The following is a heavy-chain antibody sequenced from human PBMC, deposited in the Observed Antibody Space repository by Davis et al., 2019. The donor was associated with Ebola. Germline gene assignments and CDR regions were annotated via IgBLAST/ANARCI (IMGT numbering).Heavy chain of an antibody. J-gene: IGHJ4*02. Sequence: GESLKISCADSVITFSSYAMTWVRQAPGKGLEWVSAISGSGGTTYYAGSVKGRFTVSRDNSKKTMYLQMNSLRAEDTAVYYCAKSSVVVTEFDYWGQGTLVTVSS. CDR1: VITFSSYA. V-gene: IGHV3-23*01. CDR2: ISGSGGTT. D-gene: IGHD2-21*02. CDR3: AKSSVVVTEFDY.